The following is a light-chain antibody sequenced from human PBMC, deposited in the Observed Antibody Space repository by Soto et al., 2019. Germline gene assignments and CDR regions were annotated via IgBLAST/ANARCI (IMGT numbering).Light chain of an antibody. V-gene: IGKV1-5*01. CDR2: DAS. Sequence: DIQMTQSPSTLSASIGDRVTVTCRASQTINNWLAWYQQKPGKAPKLLIYDASTLEGEVPSRFGASGSGTDVTLTISCLQPDDSATYYCQQYNSYPWTFGQGTKVEI. CDR1: QTINNW. J-gene: IGKJ1*01. CDR3: QQYNSYPWT.